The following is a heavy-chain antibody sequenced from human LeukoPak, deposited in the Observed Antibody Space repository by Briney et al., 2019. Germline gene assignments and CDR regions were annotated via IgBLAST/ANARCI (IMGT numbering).Heavy chain of an antibody. CDR3: ARGAAAIFDY. CDR2: ISVYNGNT. D-gene: IGHD6-13*01. J-gene: IGHJ4*02. V-gene: IGHV1-18*01. CDR1: GYTFTSYG. Sequence: ASVKVSCKASGYTFTSYGISWVRQAPGQGLEWMGWISVYNGNTNYAQKFQGRVTITADESTSTAYMELSSLRSEDTAVYYCARGAAAIFDYWGQGTLVTVSS.